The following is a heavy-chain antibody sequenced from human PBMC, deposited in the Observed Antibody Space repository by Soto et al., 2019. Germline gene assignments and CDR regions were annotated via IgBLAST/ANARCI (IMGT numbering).Heavy chain of an antibody. J-gene: IGHJ1*01. CDR3: ARGVRH. CDR2: IYYSGST. CDR1: GGSITNNY. Sequence: PSGTLSPTCTVSGGSITNNYWSWIRQPPGKGLEWIGFIYYSGSTNYNPSLKSRVTISVDTSKNQFSLKLSSVTAADTAVYYCARGVRHWGQGTLVTVSS. V-gene: IGHV4-59*12.